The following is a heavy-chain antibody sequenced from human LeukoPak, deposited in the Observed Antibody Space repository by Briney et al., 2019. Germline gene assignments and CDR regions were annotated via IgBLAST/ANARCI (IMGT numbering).Heavy chain of an antibody. D-gene: IGHD3-10*01. CDR3: ASGAAPPNYFDH. CDR2: VNSDGSST. V-gene: IGHV3-74*01. J-gene: IGHJ4*02. CDR1: GFTFTTYW. Sequence: GSLRLSCAAPGFTFTTYWMHWVRQAPGKGLVWVSRVNSDGSSTTYADSVRGRFTISRDNVKNTLYLQMNSLRAEDTAVYYCASGAAPPNYFDHWGQGTLVTVSS.